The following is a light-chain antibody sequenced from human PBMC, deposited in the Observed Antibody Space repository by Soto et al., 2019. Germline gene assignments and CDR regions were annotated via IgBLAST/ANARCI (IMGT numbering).Light chain of an antibody. CDR1: QSLVHSDGKTY. J-gene: IGKJ1*01. Sequence: MTQTPLSLSVTPGQPASISCKSSQSLVHSDGKTYLYWYQQKPGKAPKLLIYAASSLQSGVPSRFSGSGSGTDFTLTISSLQPEDFATYYCQQSYSTLTWTFGQGTKVDIK. V-gene: IGKV1-39*01. CDR3: QQSYSTLTWT. CDR2: AAS.